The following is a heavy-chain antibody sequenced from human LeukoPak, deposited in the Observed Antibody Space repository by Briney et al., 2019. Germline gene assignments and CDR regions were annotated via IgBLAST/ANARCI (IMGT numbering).Heavy chain of an antibody. CDR1: GGSISSYY. J-gene: IGHJ4*02. CDR2: IYYSGST. Sequence: SETLSLTCTVSGGSISSYYWSWIRQPPGKGLEWIGYIYYSGSTNYIPSLKSRVSISVDTSKNQFSLKLSSVTAADTAVYYCARGVYSSGWYPYIFDYWGQGTLVTVSS. CDR3: ARGVYSSGWYPYIFDY. V-gene: IGHV4-59*01. D-gene: IGHD6-19*01.